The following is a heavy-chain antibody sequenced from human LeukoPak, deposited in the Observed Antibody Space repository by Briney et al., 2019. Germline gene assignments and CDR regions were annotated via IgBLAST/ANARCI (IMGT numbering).Heavy chain of an antibody. Sequence: SQTLSLTCTVSGGSISSGDYYWSWIRQPPGKGLEWIGYIYYSGSTYYNPSLKSRVTISVDTSKNQFSLKLSSVTAADTAVYYCARVRDRSSGWPHAYWYFDLWGRGTLVTVSS. CDR3: ARVRDRSSGWPHAYWYFDL. J-gene: IGHJ2*01. D-gene: IGHD6-19*01. V-gene: IGHV4-30-4*01. CDR1: GGSISSGDYY. CDR2: IYYSGST.